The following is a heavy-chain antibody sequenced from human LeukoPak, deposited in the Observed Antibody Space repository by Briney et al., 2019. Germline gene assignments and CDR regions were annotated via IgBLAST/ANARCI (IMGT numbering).Heavy chain of an antibody. J-gene: IGHJ4*02. CDR1: GFNFSDSR. CDR3: VRGEWYLES. D-gene: IGHD2-8*01. CDR2: INRDGTEK. Sequence: GGSLRLSCATSGFNFSDSRMTWVRQAPGKGLQWVANINRDGTEKHFLDSVEGRFTISRDNAKNSPYLQMNTLRPQDTALYFCVRGEWYLESWGQGTLVTVST. V-gene: IGHV3-7*04.